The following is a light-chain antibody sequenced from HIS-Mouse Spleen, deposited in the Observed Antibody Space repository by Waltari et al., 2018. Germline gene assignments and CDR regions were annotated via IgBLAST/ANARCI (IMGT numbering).Light chain of an antibody. Sequence: EIVFTQSPGTLSLSTGERATLSCSASQSVSCSYLAWYQQKPGQAPRLLIYGASSRATGIPDRFSGSGSGTDFTLTISRLEPEDFAVYYCQQYGSSWTFGQGTKVEIK. CDR1: QSVSCSY. J-gene: IGKJ1*01. V-gene: IGKV3-20*01. CDR3: QQYGSSWT. CDR2: GAS.